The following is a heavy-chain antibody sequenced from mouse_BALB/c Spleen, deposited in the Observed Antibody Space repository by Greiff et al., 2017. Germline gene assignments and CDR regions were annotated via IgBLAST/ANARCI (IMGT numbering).Heavy chain of an antibody. CDR1: GYSFTDYI. CDR3: AIDDYGSSSFAY. J-gene: IGHJ3*01. Sequence: VQLQQTGPELVKPGASVKISCKASGYSFTDYIMLWVKQSHGKSLEWIGNINPYYGSTSYNLKFKGKATLTVDKSSNTAYMQLNSLTSEDSAVYYCAIDDYGSSSFAYWGQGTLVTVSA. CDR2: INPYYGST. V-gene: IGHV1-39*01. D-gene: IGHD1-1*01.